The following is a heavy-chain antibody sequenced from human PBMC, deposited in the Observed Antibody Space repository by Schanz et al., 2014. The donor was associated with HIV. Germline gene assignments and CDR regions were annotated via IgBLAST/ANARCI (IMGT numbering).Heavy chain of an antibody. CDR1: GFTFSSYG. V-gene: IGHV3-30*03. D-gene: IGHD3-16*01. CDR2: ISYDGGNK. CDR3: ARMEQLIIGYYYGMDV. Sequence: QVQLVESGGGVVQPGRSLRLSCAASGFTFSSYGMHWVRQAPGKGLEWGAVISYDGGNKYYADSVKGRFTISRDNSKNTLYLQMNSLRAEDTAVYYCARMEQLIIGYYYGMDVWGQGTTVTVSS. J-gene: IGHJ6*02.